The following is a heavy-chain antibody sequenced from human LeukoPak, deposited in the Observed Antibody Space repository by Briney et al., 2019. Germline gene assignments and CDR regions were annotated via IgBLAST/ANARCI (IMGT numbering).Heavy chain of an antibody. J-gene: IGHJ4*02. D-gene: IGHD3-22*01. CDR1: GFTFSGYV. CDR3: ARGRFNYDDSGYSSFYH. Sequence: GGSLRLSCAASGFTFSGYVMTWVRQAPGKGLECVSSITFSSSHIYYADSVKGRFTISRDNAKNSLYLQMNSLRAEDTAVYYCARGRFNYDDSGYSSFYHWGQGTLVTVS. V-gene: IGHV3-21*01. CDR2: ITFSSSHI.